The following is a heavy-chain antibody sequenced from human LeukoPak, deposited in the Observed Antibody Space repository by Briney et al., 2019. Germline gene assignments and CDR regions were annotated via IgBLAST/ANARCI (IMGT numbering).Heavy chain of an antibody. D-gene: IGHD3-9*01. CDR2: IYYSGST. Sequence: PSETLSLTCTVSGGSISSSSYYWGWIRQPPGKGLEWIGSIYYSGSTYYNPSLKSRVTISVDTSKNQFSLKLSSVTAADTAVYYCARESALTIPPGYYYMDVWGKGTTVTISS. V-gene: IGHV4-39*07. CDR3: ARESALTIPPGYYYMDV. J-gene: IGHJ6*03. CDR1: GGSISSSSYY.